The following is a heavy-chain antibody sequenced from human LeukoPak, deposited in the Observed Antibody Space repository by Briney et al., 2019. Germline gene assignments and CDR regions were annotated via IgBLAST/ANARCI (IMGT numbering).Heavy chain of an antibody. CDR2: INHSGGT. CDR3: ARGRRYSRGAYYFDY. J-gene: IGHJ4*02. D-gene: IGHD6-13*01. Sequence: SETLSLTCAVYGGSFSGYYWSWIRQPPGKGLEWIGEINHSGGTNYNPSLKSRVTISVDTSKNQFSLKLSSVTAADTAVYYCARGRRYSRGAYYFDYWGQGTLVTVSS. V-gene: IGHV4-34*01. CDR1: GGSFSGYY.